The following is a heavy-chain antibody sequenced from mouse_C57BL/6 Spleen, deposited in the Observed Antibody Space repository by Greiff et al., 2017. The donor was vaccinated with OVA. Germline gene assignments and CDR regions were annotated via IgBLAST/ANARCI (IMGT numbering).Heavy chain of an antibody. CDR1: GYAFTTYL. V-gene: IGHV1-54*01. J-gene: IGHJ2*01. CDR3: ASFYYGFDY. D-gene: IGHD2-1*01. Sequence: QVQLQQSGAELVRPGTSVKVSCKASGYAFTTYLIEWVKQRPGQGLEWIGVINPGSGGTNYNEKFKGKATLTADKSSSTAYMQLSSLTSEDSAVYFCASFYYGFDYWGQGTTLTVSS. CDR2: INPGSGGT.